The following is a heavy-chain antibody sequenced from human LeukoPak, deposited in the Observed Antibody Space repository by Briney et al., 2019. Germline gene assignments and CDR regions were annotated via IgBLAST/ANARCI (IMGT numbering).Heavy chain of an antibody. V-gene: IGHV3-21*01. D-gene: IGHD3-10*01. Sequence: GGSLRLSCAASGFTFRSYSMNWVRHAPGRGLEWVSSNSSSSSYIYYADSVKGRFTISRDNAKNSLYLQMNSLRAEDTAVYYCARSSGSGSLAADYWGQGTLVTVSS. CDR2: NSSSSSYI. CDR1: GFTFRSYS. CDR3: ARSSGSGSLAADY. J-gene: IGHJ4*02.